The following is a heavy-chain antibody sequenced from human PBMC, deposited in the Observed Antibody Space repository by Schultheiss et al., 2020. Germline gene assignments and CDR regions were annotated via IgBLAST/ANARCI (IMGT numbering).Heavy chain of an antibody. Sequence: GGSLRLSCAASGFTFSGSAMHWVRQASGKGLEWVGRIRSKANSYATAYAASVKGRFTISRDDSKNTAYLQMNSLKTEDTAVYYCTSESDYVPNWGQGTLVTVSS. CDR3: TSESDYVPN. CDR2: IRSKANSYAT. CDR1: GFTFSGSA. V-gene: IGHV3-73*01. J-gene: IGHJ4*02. D-gene: IGHD4-17*01.